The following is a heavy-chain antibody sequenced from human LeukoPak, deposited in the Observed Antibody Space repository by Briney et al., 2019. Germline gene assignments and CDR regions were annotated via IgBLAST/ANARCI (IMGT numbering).Heavy chain of an antibody. J-gene: IGHJ4*02. CDR2: ISGSGGST. Sequence: GGSLRLSCAASGFTFSSYAMSWVRQAPGKGLEWVSAISGSGGSTYYADSVKGRFTISRDNSKNTLNLQMNSLRAEDTAVYYCANLRIQLWLSTIGWGQGTLVTVSS. D-gene: IGHD5-18*01. CDR1: GFTFSSYA. V-gene: IGHV3-23*01. CDR3: ANLRIQLWLSTIG.